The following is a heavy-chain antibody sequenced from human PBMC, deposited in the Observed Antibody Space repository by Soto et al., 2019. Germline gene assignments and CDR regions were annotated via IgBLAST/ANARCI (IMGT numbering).Heavy chain of an antibody. CDR1: GFPFSSYW. V-gene: IGHV3-7*05. CDR3: ARLEYSSGWYPSFDY. D-gene: IGHD6-19*01. J-gene: IGHJ4*02. Sequence: GSLRLSCAASGFPFSSYWMSLVRRAPGKGPEWVANIKQDGSEKYYVDSVKGRFTIPRDNAKNSLYLQMNSLRAEDTAVYYCARLEYSSGWYPSFDYWGQGTLVTVSS. CDR2: IKQDGSEK.